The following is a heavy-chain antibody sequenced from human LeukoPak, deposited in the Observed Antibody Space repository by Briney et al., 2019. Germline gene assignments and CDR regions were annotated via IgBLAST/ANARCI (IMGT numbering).Heavy chain of an antibody. V-gene: IGHV1-2*02. D-gene: IGHD7-27*01. CDR2: INPNSGGT. Sequence: ASVKVSCKASGYTFTGYYMHWVRQAPGQGLEWMGWINPNSGGTNYAQKFQGRVSMTRDTSISTVYMELSRLKSDDTAVYYCARAWGRAWFDPWGQGTLVTVSS. J-gene: IGHJ5*02. CDR3: ARAWGRAWFDP. CDR1: GYTFTGYY.